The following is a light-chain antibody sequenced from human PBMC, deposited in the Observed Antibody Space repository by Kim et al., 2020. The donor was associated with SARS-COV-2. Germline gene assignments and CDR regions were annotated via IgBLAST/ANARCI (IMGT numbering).Light chain of an antibody. J-gene: IGLJ3*02. CDR3: QTWGTGIWV. Sequence: ASVKLTGTLSTGHSSNAIAWHQQQPEKGPRYLMKLNSDGSHSKGDGIPDRFSGSSSGAERYLTISSLQSEDEADYYCQTWGTGIWVFGGGTKVTVL. CDR2: LNSDGSH. V-gene: IGLV4-69*01. CDR1: TGHSSNA.